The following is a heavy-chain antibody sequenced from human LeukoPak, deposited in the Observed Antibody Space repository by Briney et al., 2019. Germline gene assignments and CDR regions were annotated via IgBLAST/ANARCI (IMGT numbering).Heavy chain of an antibody. CDR3: ARAGADWYFDL. J-gene: IGHJ2*01. CDR1: GGSFSGYY. CDR2: INHSGST. D-gene: IGHD3-10*01. Sequence: PSGTLSLTCAVSGGSFSGYYWSWVRQPPGKGREWIGEINHSGSTNYNPSLKSRVTISVDTSKNQFSLKLSSVTAADTAVYYCARAGADWYFDLWGRGTLVTVSS. V-gene: IGHV4-34*01.